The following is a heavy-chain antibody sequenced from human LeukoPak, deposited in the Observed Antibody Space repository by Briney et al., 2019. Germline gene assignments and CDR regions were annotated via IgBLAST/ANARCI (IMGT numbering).Heavy chain of an antibody. D-gene: IGHD2-15*01. V-gene: IGHV3-49*04. Sequence: GGSLRLSCAASGFTFSTFAMSWVRQAPGKGLEWVGFIRSKAYGGTTEYAASVKGRFTISRDDSRSIAYLQMNSLKTEDTAVYYCTKQYCSGGSCYSFGWFDPWGQGTLVTVSS. J-gene: IGHJ5*02. CDR1: GFTFSTFA. CDR3: TKQYCSGGSCYSFGWFDP. CDR2: IRSKAYGGTT.